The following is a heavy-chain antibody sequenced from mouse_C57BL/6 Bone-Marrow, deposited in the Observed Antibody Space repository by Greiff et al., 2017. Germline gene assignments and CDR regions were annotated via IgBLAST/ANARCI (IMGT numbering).Heavy chain of an antibody. D-gene: IGHD1-1*01. CDR2: IDPSDSYT. V-gene: IGHV1-50*01. CDR3: ARGDYGSSRRPWFAY. Sequence: VQLQQSGAELVKPGASVTLSCKASGYTFTSYWMQWVKQRPGQGLEWIGEIDPSDSYTNYNQKFKGKATLTVDTSSSTAYMQLSSLTSEDSAVYYCARGDYGSSRRPWFAYWGQGTLVTVSA. CDR1: GYTFTSYW. J-gene: IGHJ3*01.